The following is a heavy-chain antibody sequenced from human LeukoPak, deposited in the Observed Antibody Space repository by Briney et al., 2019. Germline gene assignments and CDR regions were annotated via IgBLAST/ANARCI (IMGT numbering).Heavy chain of an antibody. Sequence: ASVKVSCKASGYTFTDYAIQWVRQAPGQGLEWMGRIDPNSGGTHYPQKFQGRVTVTRDTSVTTSYMDLSRLTSDDTAIYFCTRDLTASGPISIWGQGTLVTVSA. J-gene: IGHJ4*02. CDR2: IDPNSGGT. CDR3: TRDLTASGPISI. CDR1: GYTFTDYA. V-gene: IGHV1-2*06. D-gene: IGHD3-9*01.